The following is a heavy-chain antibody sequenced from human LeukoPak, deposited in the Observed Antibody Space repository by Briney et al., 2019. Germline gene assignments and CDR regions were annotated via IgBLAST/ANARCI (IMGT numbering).Heavy chain of an antibody. CDR2: ISSDSDYI. Sequence: GGSLRLSCAASGVTFSSYSTNWVRQAPGKGLEWVSSISSDSDYIYYADSVRGRFTISRDNAKNSLYLQMNSLRAEDMAVYYCARDYSRLLDVWGQGTTVTVSS. V-gene: IGHV3-21*01. CDR1: GVTFSSYS. CDR3: ARDYSRLLDV. D-gene: IGHD4-11*01. J-gene: IGHJ6*02.